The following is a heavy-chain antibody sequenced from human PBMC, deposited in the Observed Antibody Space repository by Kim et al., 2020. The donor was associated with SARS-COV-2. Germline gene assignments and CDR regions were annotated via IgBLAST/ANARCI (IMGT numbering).Heavy chain of an antibody. J-gene: IGHJ6*02. CDR1: GGSISSYY. CDR2: IYYSGST. V-gene: IGHV4-59*01. D-gene: IGHD3-10*01. Sequence: SETLSLTCTVSGGSISSYYWSWIRQPPGKGLEWIGYIYYSGSTNYNPSLKSRVTISVDTSKNQFSLKLSSVTAADTAVYYCARDQYGTPYYYYGMDVWGQGTTVTVSS. CDR3: ARDQYGTPYYYYGMDV.